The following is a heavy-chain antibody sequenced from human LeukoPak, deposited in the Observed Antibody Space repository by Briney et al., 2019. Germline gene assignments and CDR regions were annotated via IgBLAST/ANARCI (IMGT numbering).Heavy chain of an antibody. Sequence: SETLSLTCTVSGGSVSSGSYYWSWIRQPPGRGLEWIGYIYYSGSTNYNPSLKSRVTISVDTSKNQFSLKLSSVTAADTAMYYCASPRSYYDSSGYYISWGQGTLVTVSS. D-gene: IGHD3-22*01. CDR3: ASPRSYYDSSGYYIS. J-gene: IGHJ5*02. CDR2: IYYSGST. CDR1: GGSVSSGSYY. V-gene: IGHV4-61*01.